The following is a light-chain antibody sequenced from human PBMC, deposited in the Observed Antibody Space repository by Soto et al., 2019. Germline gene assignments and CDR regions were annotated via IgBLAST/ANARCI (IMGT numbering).Light chain of an antibody. CDR2: DAS. J-gene: IGKJ1*01. V-gene: IGKV3-20*01. Sequence: EGVLTRSPGTLSLSPGERANLSCRTSQTVSSSFLAWYQQKPGQAPRLLMFDASNRATDIPDRFSGSGSGTDFTLTIGGLEPEDFAVYYCQQFGSLGTFGQGTKVDNK. CDR3: QQFGSLGT. CDR1: QTVSSSF.